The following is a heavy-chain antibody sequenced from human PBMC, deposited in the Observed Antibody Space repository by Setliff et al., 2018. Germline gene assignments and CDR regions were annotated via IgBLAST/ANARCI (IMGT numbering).Heavy chain of an antibody. Sequence: PSETLSLTCTVSGGAITSSSYLWGWIRQTPGKGLEWIGSIYNTGNTYYNPSLKGRVTISVDTSKKQFSLKVTSLTAADTAVYFCARRPLRWYDAFDVWGQGTKVTVSS. D-gene: IGHD4-17*01. CDR1: GGAITSSSYL. CDR3: ARRPLRWYDAFDV. J-gene: IGHJ3*01. V-gene: IGHV4-39*01. CDR2: IYNTGNT.